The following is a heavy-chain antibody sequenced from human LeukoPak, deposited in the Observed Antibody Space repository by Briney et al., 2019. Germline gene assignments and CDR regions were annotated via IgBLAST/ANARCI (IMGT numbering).Heavy chain of an antibody. Sequence: SETLSLTCAVYGGSFSGYYWSWIRQPPGKGLEWIGEINHSGSTNYNPSLKSRVTISVDTSKKQFSLKLSSVTAADTAVYYCARDQTSKGDAFDIWGQGTMVTVPS. CDR2: INHSGST. J-gene: IGHJ3*02. V-gene: IGHV4-34*01. CDR1: GGSFSGYY. CDR3: ARDQTSKGDAFDI.